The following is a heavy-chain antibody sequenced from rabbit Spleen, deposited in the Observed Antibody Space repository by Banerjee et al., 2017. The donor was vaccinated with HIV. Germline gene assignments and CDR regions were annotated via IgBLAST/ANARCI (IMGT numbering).Heavy chain of an antibody. V-gene: IGHV1S40*01. CDR1: GFSFISDYY. CDR3: ARGEAGGAGNCYIIQLDL. J-gene: IGHJ3*01. CDR2: NYGCDIHST. Sequence: QSLEESGGDLVKPGASLTLTCTASGFSFISDYYICWFRQAPGKGLEWIACNYGCDIHSTSCASWAKVRFTISKASSTTVSLQMHRLTAADTATYFCARGEAGGAGNCYIIQLDLWGPVTLVTVS. D-gene: IGHD8-1*01.